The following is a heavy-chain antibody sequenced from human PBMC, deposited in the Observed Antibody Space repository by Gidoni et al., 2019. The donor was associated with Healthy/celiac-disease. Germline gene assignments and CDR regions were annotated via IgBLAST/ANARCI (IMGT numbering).Heavy chain of an antibody. J-gene: IGHJ4*02. D-gene: IGHD3-22*01. CDR2: ISWNSGSI. CDR1: AFTFDDYA. V-gene: IGHV3-9*01. Sequence: DVQLVESGGGLVQPGRSLRLSCAASAFTFDDYAMHWVRQAPGKGLEWVSGISWNSGSIGYADSVKDRFTISRDNAKTSLYLQMYSLRAEDTALYYCAALGSGYSSFRDYWGQGTLVTVSS. CDR3: AALGSGYSSFRDY.